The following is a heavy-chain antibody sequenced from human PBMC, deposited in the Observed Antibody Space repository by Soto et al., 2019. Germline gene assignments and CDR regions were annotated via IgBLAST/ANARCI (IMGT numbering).Heavy chain of an antibody. CDR2: FDPEDGET. Sequence: GASVKVSCKVSGYTLTELSMHWVRQAPGKGLEWMGGFDPEDGETIYAQKFQGRVTITADESTSTAYMELSSLRSEDTAVYYCAGGYYGMDVWGQGTTVTVSS. CDR1: GYTLTELS. CDR3: AGGYYGMDV. J-gene: IGHJ6*02. V-gene: IGHV1-24*01. D-gene: IGHD1-26*01.